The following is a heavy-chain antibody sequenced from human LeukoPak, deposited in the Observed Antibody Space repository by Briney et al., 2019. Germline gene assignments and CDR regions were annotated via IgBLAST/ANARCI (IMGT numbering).Heavy chain of an antibody. Sequence: GRSLRLSCAASGFTFSSYAMHWVRQAPGKGLEWVAVISYDGSNKYYADSVKGRFTISRDNSKNTLYLQMNSLRAEDTAVYYCARDRYYYGSGAFDYWGQGTLVTVSS. CDR3: ARDRYYYGSGAFDY. CDR2: ISYDGSNK. J-gene: IGHJ4*02. V-gene: IGHV3-30*04. CDR1: GFTFSSYA. D-gene: IGHD3-10*01.